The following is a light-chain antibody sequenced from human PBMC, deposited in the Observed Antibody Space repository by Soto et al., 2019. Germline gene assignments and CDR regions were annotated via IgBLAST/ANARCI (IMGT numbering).Light chain of an antibody. V-gene: IGLV1-47*02. CDR3: ATWDDSLSGVV. Sequence: QSVLTQPPSASGTPGQSITISCSGSSSNIETNDIYWHQHLPGSAPKLLIYSNDQRHSGVPHRFSASKSGTSASLAISWLRSDAEAEYFCATWDDSLSGVVFGGGTKLTVL. CDR1: SSNIETND. J-gene: IGLJ2*01. CDR2: SND.